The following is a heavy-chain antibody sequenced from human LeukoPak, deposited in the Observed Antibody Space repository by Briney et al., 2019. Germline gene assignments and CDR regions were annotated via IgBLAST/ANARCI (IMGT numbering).Heavy chain of an antibody. Sequence: ASVKVSCKASNYNFSDYTINWVRQAPGQGLEWMGWISPKNGDTNPAQRFQGRVTMTTETSTTTAHMDLRNLTSDDTAVYFCARGPLYGDYYCDFWGQGTLVTVSS. CDR2: ISPKNGDT. CDR3: ARGPLYGDYYCDF. J-gene: IGHJ4*02. V-gene: IGHV1-18*01. D-gene: IGHD4-17*01. CDR1: NYNFSDYT.